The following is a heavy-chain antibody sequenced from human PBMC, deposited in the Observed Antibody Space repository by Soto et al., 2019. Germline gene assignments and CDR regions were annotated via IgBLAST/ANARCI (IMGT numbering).Heavy chain of an antibody. D-gene: IGHD3-22*01. V-gene: IGHV3-23*01. Sequence: HPGGSLRLSCAASGFTFSNYAMSWVRQAPGKGLEWVSGIGGRGTSSYYADSVKGRFAISRDNSYNTLFLQLHSLRAEDTAVYYCAKSRYADSSGDYYDFWGQGTRVTVS. CDR3: AKSRYADSSGDYYDF. CDR2: IGGRGTSS. J-gene: IGHJ4*02. CDR1: GFTFSNYA.